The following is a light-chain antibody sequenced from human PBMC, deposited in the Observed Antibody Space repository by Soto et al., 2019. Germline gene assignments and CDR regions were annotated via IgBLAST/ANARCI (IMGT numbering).Light chain of an antibody. J-gene: IGKJ2*01. Sequence: EIVMTQSPATLSVSPGERATLSCRASQSVSSNLAWYQQKPGQAPRLLIYGASTRATGIPARFSGSESGTEFTLTISSLQSEDFEVYYCQQYNNWPYTFGQGTKLEIK. CDR1: QSVSSN. CDR3: QQYNNWPYT. CDR2: GAS. V-gene: IGKV3-15*01.